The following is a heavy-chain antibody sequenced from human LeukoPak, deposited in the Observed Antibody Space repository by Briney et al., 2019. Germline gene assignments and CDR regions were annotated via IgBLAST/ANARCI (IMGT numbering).Heavy chain of an antibody. V-gene: IGHV5-51*01. Sequence: GESLKISCKGSGYSFTSYWIGWVRQMPGKDLEWMGIIYPGDSDTRYSLSFQGPVTISADKSISTAYRQWSSLKASDTAMYYCARLRGYYFDYWGQGTLVTVSS. J-gene: IGHJ4*02. CDR3: ARLRGYYFDY. D-gene: IGHD4-23*01. CDR2: IYPGDSDT. CDR1: GYSFTSYW.